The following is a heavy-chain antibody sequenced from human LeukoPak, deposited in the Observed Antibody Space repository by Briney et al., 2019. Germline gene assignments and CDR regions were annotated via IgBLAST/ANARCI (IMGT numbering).Heavy chain of an antibody. Sequence: SETLSLTCIVSGGSISSSSHYWARIRQPPGKGLEWIGSIYYSGVTYYKPSLKSRLTLSANTSKNQFSMRLNSVTAADTAVYYCARLERSGWDNWFDPWGQGTLVTVSS. V-gene: IGHV4-39*01. CDR2: IYYSGVT. J-gene: IGHJ5*02. CDR3: ARLERSGWDNWFDP. CDR1: GGSISSSSHY. D-gene: IGHD6-19*01.